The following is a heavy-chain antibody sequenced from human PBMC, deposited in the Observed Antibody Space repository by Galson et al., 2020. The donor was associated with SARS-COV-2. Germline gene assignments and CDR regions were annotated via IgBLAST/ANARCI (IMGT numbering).Heavy chain of an antibody. V-gene: IGHV3-11*01. CDR2: ISSGGRTI. CDR3: GRDFGWIDH. D-gene: IGHD3-10*01. Sequence: GESLKISCAASGFTFGDYFMSWIRQAPGKGLEWIAYISSGGRTIYYADSVKGRFIISRDNAENTLFLQMNSLRVEDTAVYYCGRDFGWIDHWGQGTLVTVSS. J-gene: IGHJ5*02. CDR1: GFTFGDYF.